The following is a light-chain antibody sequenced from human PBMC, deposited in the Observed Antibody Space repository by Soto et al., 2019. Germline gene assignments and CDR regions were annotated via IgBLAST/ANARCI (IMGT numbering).Light chain of an antibody. J-gene: IGLJ3*02. CDR2: EVS. CDR3: SSYAGSNDRWV. V-gene: IGLV2-8*01. CDR1: SSDIGAYNY. Sequence: QSVLTQPPSASGSLGQSVTISCTGTSSDIGAYNYVSWYQQHPGKAPKLMIHEVSKRPSGVPDRFSGSKSGNTASLTVSGLQAEDEADYYCSSYAGSNDRWVFGGGTKVTVL.